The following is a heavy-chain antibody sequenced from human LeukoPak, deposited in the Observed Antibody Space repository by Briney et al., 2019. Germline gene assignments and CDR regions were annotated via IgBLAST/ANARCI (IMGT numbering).Heavy chain of an antibody. J-gene: IGHJ3*02. CDR3: ARDHLRYFDWLFRDAFDI. Sequence: GGSLRLSCAASGFTFSSYAMIWVRQAPEKGRECVSAISGSGGSTYYADSVRGRFTISRDNSKNTLYLQMNSLRAEDTRVVYCARDHLRYFDWLFRDAFDIWGQGTMVTVSS. CDR1: GFTFSSYA. CDR2: ISGSGGST. V-gene: IGHV3-23*01. D-gene: IGHD3-9*01.